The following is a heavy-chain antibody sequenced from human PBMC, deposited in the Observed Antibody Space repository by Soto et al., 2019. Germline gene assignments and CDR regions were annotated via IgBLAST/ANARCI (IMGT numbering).Heavy chain of an antibody. J-gene: IGHJ4*02. CDR1: GFSFSSYW. CDR3: ARTVVIAAIDY. Sequence: GGSLRLSCAASGFSFSSYWMTRVRQAPGKGLEWVANINEDGSEKYYVDSVKGRFTISRDNAKNSLYLQMNSLRAEDTAVYYCARTVVIAAIDYWGQGPQVTVSS. D-gene: IGHD2-15*01. V-gene: IGHV3-7*01. CDR2: INEDGSEK.